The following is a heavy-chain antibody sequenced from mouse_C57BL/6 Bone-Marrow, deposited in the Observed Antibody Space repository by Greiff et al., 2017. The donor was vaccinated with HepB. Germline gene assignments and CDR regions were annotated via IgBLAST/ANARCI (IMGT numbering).Heavy chain of an antibody. D-gene: IGHD2-3*01. CDR3: AGRLLLFAY. CDR2: ISSGGSYT. Sequence: EVKLMESGGDLVKPGGSLKLSCAASGFTFSSYGMSWVRQTPDKRLEWVATISSGGSYTYYPDSVKGRFTISRDNAKNTLYLQMSSLKSEDTAMYYCAGRLLLFAYWGQGTLVTVSA. V-gene: IGHV5-6*02. J-gene: IGHJ3*01. CDR1: GFTFSSYG.